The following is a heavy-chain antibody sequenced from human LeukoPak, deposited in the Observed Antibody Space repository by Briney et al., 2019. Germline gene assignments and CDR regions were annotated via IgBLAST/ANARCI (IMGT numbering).Heavy chain of an antibody. CDR3: VGYTR. D-gene: IGHD2-2*02. CDR1: GFTFSHFW. V-gene: IGHV3-7*05. CDR2: IKQDGSEK. Sequence: PGGSLSLFCAASGFTFSHFWVNWVRQAPGKGLEWVANIKQDGSEKYYVDSVKGRFTISRDNAKNSLFLQMNSLRAEDTADYYWVGYTRWGQGSDITVSS. J-gene: IGHJ4*02.